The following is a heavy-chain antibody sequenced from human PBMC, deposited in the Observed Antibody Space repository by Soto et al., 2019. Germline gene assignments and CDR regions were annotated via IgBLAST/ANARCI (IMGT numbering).Heavy chain of an antibody. V-gene: IGHV5-10-1*01. CDR2: IDPSDSQT. CDR3: ARQIYDSDTGPNFQYYFDS. CDR1: GYGLAGYW. Sequence: PGESLKISGKGSGYGLAGYWITGVRQKPGKGLGWMGRIDPSDSQTYYSPSFRGHVTISATKSITTVFLQWSSLRASDTAMYYCARQIYDSDTGPNFQYYFDSWGQGTPVTVSS. D-gene: IGHD3-22*01. J-gene: IGHJ4*02.